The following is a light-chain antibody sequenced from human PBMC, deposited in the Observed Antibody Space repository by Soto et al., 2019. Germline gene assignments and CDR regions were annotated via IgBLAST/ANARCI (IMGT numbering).Light chain of an antibody. J-gene: IGKJ2*01. V-gene: IGKV3-20*01. Sequence: EMVLTQSPGTLSWSPGERATLSCRASQSVSSSYLAWYQQKPGQAPRLLIYGASSRATGIPDRFSGSGSGTDFTLTISRLEPEDFAVYYCQQYGSSGYTFGQGTKLEIK. CDR1: QSVSSSY. CDR3: QQYGSSGYT. CDR2: GAS.